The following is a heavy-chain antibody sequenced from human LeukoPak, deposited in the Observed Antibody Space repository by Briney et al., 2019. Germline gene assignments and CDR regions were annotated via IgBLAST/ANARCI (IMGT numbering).Heavy chain of an antibody. CDR2: ISYDGSNK. V-gene: IGHV3-30*18. Sequence: GGSLRLSCAASGFTFSSYGMHWVRQAPGKGLEWVAVISYDGSNKYYADSVKGRFTISRDNSKNTLYLQMNSLRAQDTAVYYCAKLGLGEAMATDFDYWGQGTLVTVSS. J-gene: IGHJ4*02. D-gene: IGHD5-18*01. CDR3: AKLGLGEAMATDFDY. CDR1: GFTFSSYG.